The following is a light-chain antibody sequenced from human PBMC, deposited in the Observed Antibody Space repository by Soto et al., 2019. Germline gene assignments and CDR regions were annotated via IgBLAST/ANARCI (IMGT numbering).Light chain of an antibody. CDR2: GAS. Sequence: EIVMTQSPATLSVSPGERATLSCRASQSVSSNIAWYQQKPGQAPRLLIYGASTRATGIPVRFSGSGSGTEFTLTISSLQSEDFAVYYCQQYNNWPPWTLGQGTKVEIK. CDR1: QSVSSN. V-gene: IGKV3-15*01. CDR3: QQYNNWPPWT. J-gene: IGKJ1*01.